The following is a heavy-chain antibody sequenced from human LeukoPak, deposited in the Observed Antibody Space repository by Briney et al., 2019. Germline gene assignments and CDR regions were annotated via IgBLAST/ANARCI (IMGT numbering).Heavy chain of an antibody. D-gene: IGHD3-9*01. V-gene: IGHV4-39*01. CDR2: IYYSGST. CDR3: ARHGGTLTGYLIDP. CDR1: GGSISSSSYY. J-gene: IGHJ5*02. Sequence: PSETLSLTCTVSGGSISSSSYYWGWIRQPPGKGLEWIGSIYYSGSTYYNPSLKSRVTISVDTSKNQFSLKLSSVTAADTAVYYCARHGGTLTGYLIDPWGQGTLVTVSS.